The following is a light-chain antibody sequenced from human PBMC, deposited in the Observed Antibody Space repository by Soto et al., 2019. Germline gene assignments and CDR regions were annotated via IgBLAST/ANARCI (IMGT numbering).Light chain of an antibody. V-gene: IGLV1-40*01. J-gene: IGLJ3*02. CDR3: QSYDNSLSGWV. CDR2: AYS. Sequence: QSVLTQAPSVSGAPGQRVTISCTGSSSNIGTGFDVHWYQQLPGKAPKLLIYAYSNRPSGVPDRFSGSKSGTSASLAITGLQAEDEADYYCQSYDNSLSGWVFGGGTQQTVL. CDR1: SSNIGTGFD.